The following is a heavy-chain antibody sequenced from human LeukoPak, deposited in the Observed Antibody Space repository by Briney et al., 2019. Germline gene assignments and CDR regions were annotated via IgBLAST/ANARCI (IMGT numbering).Heavy chain of an antibody. CDR1: GGSISSYY. D-gene: IGHD1-26*01. J-gene: IGHJ4*02. CDR2: IYYSGST. V-gene: IGHV4-59*01. CDR3: ARNGPSGSYVVY. Sequence: SETLSLTCTVSGGSISSYYWSWIRQPPGKGLEWIGYIYYSGSTNYNPSLKSRVTISVDTSKNQFSLKLSSVTAADTAVYYCARNGPSGSYVVYWGQGTLVSVSS.